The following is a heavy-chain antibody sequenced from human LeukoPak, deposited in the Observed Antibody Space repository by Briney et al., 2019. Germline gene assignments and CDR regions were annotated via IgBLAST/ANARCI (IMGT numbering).Heavy chain of an antibody. V-gene: IGHV3-30-3*01. CDR1: GFTFSSYT. CDR3: ARDGAPDYDFWSGYSNYYYYYMDV. Sequence: PGRSLRLSCAASGFTFSSYTMHWVRQAPGQGLEWVAVISYDGSNKYYADSVKGRFTISRDNSKNTLYLQMNSLRAEDTAVYYCARDGAPDYDFWSGYSNYYYYYMDVWGKGTTVTVSS. CDR2: ISYDGSNK. D-gene: IGHD3-3*01. J-gene: IGHJ6*03.